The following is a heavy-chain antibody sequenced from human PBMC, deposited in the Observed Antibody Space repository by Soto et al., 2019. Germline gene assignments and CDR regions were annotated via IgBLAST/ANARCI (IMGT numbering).Heavy chain of an antibody. Sequence: GGSLRLSCAASGFTFSSYSMNWVRQAPGKGLEWVSSISSSSSYIYYADSVKGRFTISRDNAKNSLYLQMNSLRAEDTAVYYCARDGLRVRYYYGMDVWGQGTTVTVSS. V-gene: IGHV3-21*01. CDR1: GFTFSSYS. J-gene: IGHJ6*02. CDR2: ISSSSSYI. D-gene: IGHD2-21*01. CDR3: ARDGLRVRYYYGMDV.